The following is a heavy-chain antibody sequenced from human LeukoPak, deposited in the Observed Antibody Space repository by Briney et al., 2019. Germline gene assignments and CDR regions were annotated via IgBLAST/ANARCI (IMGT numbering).Heavy chain of an antibody. CDR3: ARDVDTADHWFDP. V-gene: IGHV4-59*01. CDR2: IYYSGST. D-gene: IGHD5-18*01. J-gene: IGHJ5*02. CDR1: GGSISSYY. Sequence: SETLSLTCTVSGGSISSYYWSWIRQPPGKGLEWIGYIYYSGSTNYNPSLKSRVTISVDTSKNQFSLKLSSVTAADTAVYYCARDVDTADHWFDPWGQGTLVTVSS.